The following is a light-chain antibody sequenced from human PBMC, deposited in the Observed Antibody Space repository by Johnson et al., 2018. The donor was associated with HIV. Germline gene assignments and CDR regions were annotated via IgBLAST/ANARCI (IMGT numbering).Light chain of an antibody. V-gene: IGLV1-51*02. CDR3: GTWDSSLSAHYV. CDR2: ENN. CDR1: SSNIGNNY. Sequence: QSVLTQPPSVSAAPGQMVTISCSGSSSNIGNNYVSWYQQLPGTAPKLLIYENNKRPSGIPDRFSGSKSGTSATLGIPGLQPGDEADYYCGTWDSSLSAHYVFGTGTKITVL. J-gene: IGLJ1*01.